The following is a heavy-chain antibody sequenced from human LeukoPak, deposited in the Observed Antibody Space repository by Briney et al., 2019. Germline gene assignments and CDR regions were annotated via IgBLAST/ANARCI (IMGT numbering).Heavy chain of an antibody. J-gene: IGHJ6*03. CDR2: IYSNGDT. V-gene: IGHV4-61*02. CDR1: GDSISSGSYY. Sequence: SQTLSLTCTVSGDSISSGSYYWSWIRQPAGEGLEWIGRIYSNGDTKFNPSLKSRVTISLDTSKNQFSLKLSSATAADTAVYYCASRHSKQQPYYYYMDIWGKGTTVTVSS. D-gene: IGHD6-13*01. CDR3: ASRHSKQQPYYYYMDI.